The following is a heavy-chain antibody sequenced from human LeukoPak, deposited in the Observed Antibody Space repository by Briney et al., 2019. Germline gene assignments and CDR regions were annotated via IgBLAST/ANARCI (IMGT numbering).Heavy chain of an antibody. J-gene: IGHJ4*02. CDR1: GFTFDDYA. Sequence: GGSLRLSCAASGFTFDDYAMHWVRQAPGKGLEWVSGISWNCGSIGYADSVKGRFTISRDNAKNSLYLQMNSLRAEDTALYYCATEYYDSSGYFDYWGQGTLVTVSS. CDR3: ATEYYDSSGYFDY. V-gene: IGHV3-9*01. D-gene: IGHD3-22*01. CDR2: ISWNCGSI.